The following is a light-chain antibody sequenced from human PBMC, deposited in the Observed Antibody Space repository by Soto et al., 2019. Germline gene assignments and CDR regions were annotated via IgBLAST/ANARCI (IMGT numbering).Light chain of an antibody. CDR1: RDIGSD. V-gene: IGKV1-6*01. J-gene: IGKJ1*01. CDR3: LPDHDDSWT. Sequence: QMTQSPSSLSASVGDRITITCRASRDIGSDLSWYQQKPGTAPTLLIYAASHLQSGVPSRFRGRRSGTEFPLTVRRLQPEDFATYYCLPDHDDSWTFGQGTKVDIK. CDR2: AAS.